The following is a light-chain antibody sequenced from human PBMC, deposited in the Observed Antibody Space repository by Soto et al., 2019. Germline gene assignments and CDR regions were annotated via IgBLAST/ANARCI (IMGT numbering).Light chain of an antibody. CDR3: QQYDNSAPLS. J-gene: IGKJ4*01. Sequence: EIVLTHSPATLSLSPGDRATLSCGASQSVRSSYVAWYQQKAGLAPRLLIYDGSSRASGIPDRFSGSGSGTDFTLTIGRLEPEDFAVYYCQQYDNSAPLSFGGGTKVEMK. V-gene: IGKV3D-20*01. CDR1: QSVRSSY. CDR2: DGS.